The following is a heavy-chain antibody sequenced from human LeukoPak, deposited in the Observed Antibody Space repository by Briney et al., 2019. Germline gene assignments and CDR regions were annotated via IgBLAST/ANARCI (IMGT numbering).Heavy chain of an antibody. Sequence: PSETLSLTCTVSGGSISSYYWSWIRQPPGKGLEWIGYIYYSGSTNYNPSLKSRVTISVDTSKNQFSLKLSSVTAADTAVYYCARRENSGSYYYFDYWGQGTLVTVSS. CDR3: ARRENSGSYYYFDY. V-gene: IGHV4-59*01. J-gene: IGHJ4*02. D-gene: IGHD1-26*01. CDR1: GGSISSYY. CDR2: IYYSGST.